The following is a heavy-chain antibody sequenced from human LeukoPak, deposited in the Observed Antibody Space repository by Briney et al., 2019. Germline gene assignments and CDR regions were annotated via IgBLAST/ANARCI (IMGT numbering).Heavy chain of an antibody. D-gene: IGHD2-2*01. CDR1: GYTFTGYY. CDR2: INPNSGGT. V-gene: IGHV1-2*02. CDR3: ARDLSGYCSSTSCLSYEFDY. J-gene: IGHJ4*02. Sequence: ASVKVSCKASGYTFTGYYMHWVRQAPGRGLEWMGWINPNSGGTNYALKFQGRVTMTRDTSISTAYMELSRLRSDDTAVYYCARDLSGYCSSTSCLSYEFDYWGQGTLVTVSS.